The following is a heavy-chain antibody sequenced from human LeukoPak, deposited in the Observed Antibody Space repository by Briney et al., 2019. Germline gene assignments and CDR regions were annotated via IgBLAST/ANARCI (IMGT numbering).Heavy chain of an antibody. CDR3: AKVGYSGNSAHLDY. CDR1: GCTFEYYG. V-gene: IGHV3-20*04. J-gene: IGHJ4*02. D-gene: IGHD1-26*01. CDR2: INWSGDTR. Sequence: PGGSLRLSCAASGCTFEYYGMSWVRQVPGKGLEWVSGINWSGDTRDYADSVKGRSTISRDNAEKSLYLQMHSLRVEDTALYYCAKVGYSGNSAHLDYWGQGTLVTVSS.